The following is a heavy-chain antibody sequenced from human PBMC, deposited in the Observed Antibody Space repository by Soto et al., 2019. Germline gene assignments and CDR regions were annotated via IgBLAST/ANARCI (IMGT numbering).Heavy chain of an antibody. CDR2: ISGSGGST. D-gene: IGHD3-3*01. J-gene: IGHJ4*02. V-gene: IGHV3-23*01. CDR1: GFTFSSYA. CDR3: AKDNSPLVLRFLEWLV. Sequence: EVQLLESGGGLVQPGGSLRLSCAASGFTFSSYAMSWVRQAPGKGLEWVSAISGSGGSTYYADSVKGRFTISRDNSKNTLYLQMNSLRAEDTAVYYCAKDNSPLVLRFLEWLVWCQGTLVTVSS.